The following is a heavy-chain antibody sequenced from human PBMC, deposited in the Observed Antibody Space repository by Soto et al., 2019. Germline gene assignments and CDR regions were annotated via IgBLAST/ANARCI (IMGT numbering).Heavy chain of an antibody. CDR2: ISTYNGNT. CDR3: ARDGGSYFYGMDV. V-gene: IGHV1-18*01. Sequence: QVQLVQSEAEVKKPGASVKVSCKPSGYTFTSYGISWVRQAPGQGLEWMGWISTYNGNTNYAQNLQGRVTMTTDTXTTTASMERRSLRSDDTAVYYCARDGGSYFYGMDVWGKGTTVTVSS. D-gene: IGHD1-26*01. J-gene: IGHJ6*04. CDR1: GYTFTSYG.